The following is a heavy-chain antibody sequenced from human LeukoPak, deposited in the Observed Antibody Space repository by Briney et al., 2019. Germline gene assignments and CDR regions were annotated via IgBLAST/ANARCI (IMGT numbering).Heavy chain of an antibody. V-gene: IGHV3-48*02. CDR1: GFTISSYS. CDR3: ARGDYDSSGYPVDY. CDR2: ISSSSSTI. Sequence: GGSLRLSCAASGFTISSYSMIWVRQAPGKGLEWVSYISSSSSTIYYADSVKGRFTISRDNAKNSLYLQMNSLRDEDTAVYYCARGDYDSSGYPVDYWGQGTLVTVSS. D-gene: IGHD3-22*01. J-gene: IGHJ4*02.